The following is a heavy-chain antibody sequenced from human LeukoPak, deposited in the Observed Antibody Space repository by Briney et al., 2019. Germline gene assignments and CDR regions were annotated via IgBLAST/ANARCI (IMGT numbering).Heavy chain of an antibody. V-gene: IGHV1-2*02. Sequence: ASVKVSCKASGYTFTGYYMHWVRQAPGQGLEWMGWINPNSGGTNYAQKFQGRVTMTRDTSISTAYMELSRLRSDDTAVYYCAREGYSYGSLTFDYWGQGTLVTVSS. D-gene: IGHD5-18*01. CDR1: GYTFTGYY. CDR3: AREGYSYGSLTFDY. CDR2: INPNSGGT. J-gene: IGHJ4*02.